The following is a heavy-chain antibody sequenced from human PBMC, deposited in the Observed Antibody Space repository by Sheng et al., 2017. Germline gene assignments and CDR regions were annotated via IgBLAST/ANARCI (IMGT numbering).Heavy chain of an antibody. CDR2: ISGSSTGT. D-gene: IGHD6-13*01. V-gene: IGHV3-11*01. CDR1: GFIFSNYY. Sequence: ESGGGLVKPGGSLRLSCTASGFIFSNYYMSWIRQAPGKGLEWVSYISGSSTGTYYADSAKGRFTVSRDNARNSLYLQLSSLRDEDTAVYYCARVGSTAAAGVLDYWGQGTLVAVSS. CDR3: ARVGSTAAAGVLDY. J-gene: IGHJ4*02.